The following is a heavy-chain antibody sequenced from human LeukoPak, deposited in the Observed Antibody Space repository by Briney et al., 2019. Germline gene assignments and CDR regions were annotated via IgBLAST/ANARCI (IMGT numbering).Heavy chain of an antibody. CDR1: GFPFSSYA. CDR2: ISYDGSNK. D-gene: IGHD3-22*01. CDR3: AKDGKKVTLTMIAVITYSGYMAV. V-gene: IGHV3-30*04. J-gene: IGHJ6*03. Sequence: PGGSLRLSCAAPGFPFSSYAMHRVRQTPGKGLEWVAAISYDGSNKYYAYSVNRRFTISRDNSKNTLYLQMNRLRAEDTAVYYCAKDGKKVTLTMIAVITYSGYMAVWGKGTTVTFSS.